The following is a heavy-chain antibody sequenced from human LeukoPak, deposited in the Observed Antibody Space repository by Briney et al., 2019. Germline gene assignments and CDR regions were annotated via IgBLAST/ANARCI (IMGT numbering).Heavy chain of an antibody. CDR1: RFTFNTHW. CDR3: ARDRDYFDS. Sequence: GGSLRLSCAASRFTFNTHWMTWVRQPPGKGLEWVANINQGGSEKYYLDSVKGRFTISRDDAKNSLYLQMNSLRVEDTAVYYCARDRDYFDSWGLGTLVTVSS. D-gene: IGHD3-10*01. CDR2: INQGGSEK. J-gene: IGHJ4*02. V-gene: IGHV3-7*03.